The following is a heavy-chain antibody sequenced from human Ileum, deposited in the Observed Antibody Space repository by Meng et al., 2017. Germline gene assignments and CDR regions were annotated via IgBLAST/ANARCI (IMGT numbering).Heavy chain of an antibody. CDR2: IFQSGRT. V-gene: IGHV4-4*02. CDR3: ATSNDRDVYYLGY. Sequence: QVRLQGPGPRLVKPSGPLSFTCAVAGTWWSWVRQPPGKGLEWIGEIFQSGRTNHNPSLKSRVTISIDKSKSQISLQLSAVTAADTAVYSCATSNDRDVYYLGYWGQGTLVTVSS. J-gene: IGHJ4*02. CDR1: GTW. D-gene: IGHD3-22*01.